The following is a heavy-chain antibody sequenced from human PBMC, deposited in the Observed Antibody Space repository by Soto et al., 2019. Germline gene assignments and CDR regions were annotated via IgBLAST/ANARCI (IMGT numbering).Heavy chain of an antibody. CDR1: GGTFSSYA. Sequence: QVQLVQSGAEVKKPGSSVKVSCKASGGTFSSYAISWVRQAPGQGLECMGGIIPIFGTAIYAQKFQGRVMITEDESTSTAYMELSSLRSEDTAVYCCARAVVVAAIPYYFDYWGQGTLVTVSS. CDR3: ARAVVVAAIPYYFDY. D-gene: IGHD2-15*01. V-gene: IGHV1-69*01. CDR2: IIPIFGTA. J-gene: IGHJ4*02.